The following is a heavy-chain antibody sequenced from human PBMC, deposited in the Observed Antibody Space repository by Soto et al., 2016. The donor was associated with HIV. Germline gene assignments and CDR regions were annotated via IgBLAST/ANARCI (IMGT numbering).Heavy chain of an antibody. V-gene: IGHV1-8*01. CDR1: GYTFTSYD. Sequence: QVQLVQSGAEVKKPGASVKVSCKASGYTFTSYDINWVRQATGQGLEWMGWTNPNSGNTGYVQKFQGRVTMTRNTSISTAYMELSSLRSEDTAVYYCARGGADPRGYAFDIWGQGTMVTVSS. CDR2: TNPNSGNT. CDR3: ARGGADPRGYAFDI. D-gene: IGHD1-26*01. J-gene: IGHJ3*02.